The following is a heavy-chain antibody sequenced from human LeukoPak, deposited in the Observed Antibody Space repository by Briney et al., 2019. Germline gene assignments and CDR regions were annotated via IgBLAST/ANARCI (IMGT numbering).Heavy chain of an antibody. CDR1: GFIFSTYT. V-gene: IGHV3-30-3*01. CDR2: ISHDGDNN. Sequence: SGGSLRLSCAASGFIFSTYTMHWVRQAPGKGLEWVAIISHDGDNNYYADSVKGRFTISRDNSKNTLYLQMNSLRAEDTAVYYCARDKSIAVAGTFDYWGQGTLVTVSS. CDR3: ARDKSIAVAGTFDY. J-gene: IGHJ4*02. D-gene: IGHD6-19*01.